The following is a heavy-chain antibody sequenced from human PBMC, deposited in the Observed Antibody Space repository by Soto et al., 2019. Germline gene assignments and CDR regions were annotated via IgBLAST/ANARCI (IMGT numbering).Heavy chain of an antibody. D-gene: IGHD3-10*01. Sequence: QVQLVQSGAEVKKPGASVKVSCKASGYTFTSYAMHWVRQAPGQRLEWMGWINAGNGNTKYAHKFQGRFTLTRDTTASTAYMELSSLRSEDMGVYYCARASGGVDPWGQGTLVTVSS. CDR1: GYTFTSYA. J-gene: IGHJ5*02. V-gene: IGHV1-3*01. CDR2: INAGNGNT. CDR3: ARASGGVDP.